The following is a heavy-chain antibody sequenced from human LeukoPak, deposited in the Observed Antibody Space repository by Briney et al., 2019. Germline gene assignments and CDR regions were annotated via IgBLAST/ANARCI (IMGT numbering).Heavy chain of an antibody. D-gene: IGHD3-22*01. CDR3: ARDIGYHYDSSGYNEGGY. CDR2: ISAYNGNT. CDR1: GYTFTSYG. Sequence: ASVKVSCKASGYTFTSYGISWVRQAPGQGLEWMGWISAYNGNTNYAQKLQGRVTMTTDTSTSTAYMELRSLRSDDTAVYYCARDIGYHYDSSGYNEGGYWGQGTLVTVSS. V-gene: IGHV1-18*01. J-gene: IGHJ4*02.